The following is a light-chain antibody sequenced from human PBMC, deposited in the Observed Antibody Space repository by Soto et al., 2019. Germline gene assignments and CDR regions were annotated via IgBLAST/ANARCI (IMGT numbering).Light chain of an antibody. V-gene: IGLV2-14*01. CDR3: SSYSSSTTYVL. Sequence: QSALTQPASVSGSPGQSITISCTGTSSDVGGYNYVSWYQQHPGKAPKFLIYDVSNRLSGVSNRFSGSKSGNTASLTISGLQAEDEADYYCSSYSSSTTYVLFGGGTKLTVL. CDR2: DVS. CDR1: SSDVGGYNY. J-gene: IGLJ2*01.